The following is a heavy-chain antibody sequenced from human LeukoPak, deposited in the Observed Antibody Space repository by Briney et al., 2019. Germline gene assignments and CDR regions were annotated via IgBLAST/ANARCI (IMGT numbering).Heavy chain of an antibody. V-gene: IGHV3-48*01. D-gene: IGHD3-3*01. J-gene: IGHJ4*02. CDR1: GFSFSSYS. CDR3: ARDLGVADNYFDY. CDR2: ISTSSTTI. Sequence: GGSLRLSCAASGFSFSSYSMNWVRQAPGKGLEWVSYISTSSTTIYYADSVKGRFTISRDNAKNSLYLQMNSLRAEDTAVYYCARDLGVADNYFDYWGQGTLVTVST.